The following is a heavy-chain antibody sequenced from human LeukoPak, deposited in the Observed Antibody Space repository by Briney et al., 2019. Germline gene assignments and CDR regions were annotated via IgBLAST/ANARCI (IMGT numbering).Heavy chain of an antibody. CDR3: AREAPGRDGYNVFDY. Sequence: SETLSLTCTVSGGSISSGGYYWSWIRQHPGKCLERIGYIYYSGSTYYNPSLKSRVTISVDTSKNQFSLKLSSVTAADTAVYYCAREAPGRDGYNVFDYWGQGTLVTVSS. CDR2: IYYSGST. J-gene: IGHJ4*02. D-gene: IGHD5-24*01. CDR1: GGSISSGGYY. V-gene: IGHV4-31*03.